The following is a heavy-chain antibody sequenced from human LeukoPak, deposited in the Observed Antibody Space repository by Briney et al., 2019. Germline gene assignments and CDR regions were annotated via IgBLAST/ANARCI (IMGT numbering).Heavy chain of an antibody. Sequence: PSETLSHTCTVSGGSISSRSYFWGWIRQPPGRGLERIGSIYYSGTTYYNPSLKSRVTISEDTSKNQFSLKLSSVTAADTAVYYCARQAGQPFLPDYWGQGTLVTVSS. CDR3: ARQAGQPFLPDY. CDR1: GGSISSRSYF. V-gene: IGHV4-39*01. J-gene: IGHJ4*02. D-gene: IGHD2/OR15-2a*01. CDR2: IYYSGTT.